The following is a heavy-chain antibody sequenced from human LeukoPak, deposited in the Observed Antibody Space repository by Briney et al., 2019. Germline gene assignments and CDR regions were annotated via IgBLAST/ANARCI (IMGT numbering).Heavy chain of an antibody. CDR1: GGSFSGYY. J-gene: IGHJ4*02. CDR3: ARVFIWFGELFLDY. Sequence: SETLSLTCAVYGGSFSGYYWSWIRQPPGKGLEWLGEINHSGSTNYNPSLKSRVTISVDTSKNQFSLKLSSVTAADTAVYYCARVFIWFGELFLDYWGQGTLVTVSS. D-gene: IGHD3-10*01. CDR2: INHSGST. V-gene: IGHV4-34*01.